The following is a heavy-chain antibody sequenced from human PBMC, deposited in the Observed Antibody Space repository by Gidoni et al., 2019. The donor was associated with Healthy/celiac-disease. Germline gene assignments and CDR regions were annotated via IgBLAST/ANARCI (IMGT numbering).Heavy chain of an antibody. D-gene: IGHD6-13*01. Sequence: QVQLQESGPGLVKPSETLSLTCTVSGGSISSYYWSWIRQPPGKGLEWIGYIYYSGSNNYNPSLKSRVTISVDTSKNQFSLKLSSVTAADTAVYYCARVRAAAGTIFDYWGQGTLVTVSS. CDR3: ARVRAAAGTIFDY. CDR1: GGSISSYY. CDR2: IYYSGSN. J-gene: IGHJ4*02. V-gene: IGHV4-59*01.